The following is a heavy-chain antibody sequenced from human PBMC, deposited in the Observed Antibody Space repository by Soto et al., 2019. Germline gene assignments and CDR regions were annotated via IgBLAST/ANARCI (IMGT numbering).Heavy chain of an antibody. CDR3: ARDIPYCGGACHDAFDI. J-gene: IGHJ3*02. CDR2: IRPSGGST. D-gene: IGHD2-21*02. V-gene: IGHV1-46*01. Sequence: ASVKVSCKASGYTFTSYYMHWVRQAPGQGLEWMGIIRPSGGSTTYAQKFQGRVTMTRDTSTSTVYMELSSLRSEDTAVYYCARDIPYCGGACHDAFDIWAQGTMVTVSS. CDR1: GYTFTSYY.